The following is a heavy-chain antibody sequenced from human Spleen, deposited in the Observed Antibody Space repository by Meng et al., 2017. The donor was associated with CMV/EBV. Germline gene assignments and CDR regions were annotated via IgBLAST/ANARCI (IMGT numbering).Heavy chain of an antibody. CDR2: SNPSGST. CDR3: ARGKNISAHGNEIDY. CDR1: GYSFTGYY. D-gene: IGHD6-13*01. V-gene: IGHV1-46*01. Sequence: KASGYSFTGYYMHWVRQAPGQGLEWMGISNPSGSTTYAQKFQGRVTMTRDTSTSTVYMELSRLRSEDTALYYCARGKNISAHGNEIDYWGQGTLVTVSS. J-gene: IGHJ4*02.